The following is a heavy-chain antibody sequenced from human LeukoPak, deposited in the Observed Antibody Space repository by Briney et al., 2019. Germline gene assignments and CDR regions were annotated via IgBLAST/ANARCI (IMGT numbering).Heavy chain of an antibody. CDR3: ARPAHVGATPRAFDI. V-gene: IGHV3-33*01. CDR2: IWYDGSNK. Sequence: GRSLRLSCAASGFTFSSYGMHWVRQAPGKGLEWVAVIWYDGSNKYYADSVKGRFTISRDNSKNTLYLQMNSLRAEDTAVYYCARPAHVGATPRAFDIWGQGTMVTVSS. J-gene: IGHJ3*02. CDR1: GFTFSSYG. D-gene: IGHD1-26*01.